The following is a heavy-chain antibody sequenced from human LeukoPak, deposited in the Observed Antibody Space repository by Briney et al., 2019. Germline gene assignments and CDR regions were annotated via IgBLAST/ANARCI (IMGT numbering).Heavy chain of an antibody. D-gene: IGHD6-13*01. CDR1: GGSISSSSYY. V-gene: IGHV4-39*01. Sequence: SETLSLTCTVSGGSISSSSYYWGWIRQPPGKGLEWIGSIYYSGSTYYNPSLKSRVTISVDTSKNQFSPKLSSVTAADTAVYYCAGTYSSSWYGGVEYYFDYWGQGTLVTVSS. CDR3: AGTYSSSWYGGVEYYFDY. CDR2: IYYSGST. J-gene: IGHJ4*02.